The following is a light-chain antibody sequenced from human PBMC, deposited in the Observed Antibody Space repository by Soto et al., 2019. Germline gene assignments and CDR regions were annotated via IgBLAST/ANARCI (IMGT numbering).Light chain of an antibody. V-gene: IGLV1-40*01. CDR3: SLYTSSSTVA. Sequence: QAVLTQPPSVSGAPGQRVTLSCTGNTSNLGAGYDVHWYQQLPGAAPKLVIFGNRNRPSGVPERFSGSKSGTSASLAITGLQAEDEADYYCSLYTSSSTVAFGGGTKLTVL. CDR1: TSNLGAGYD. CDR2: GNR. J-gene: IGLJ2*01.